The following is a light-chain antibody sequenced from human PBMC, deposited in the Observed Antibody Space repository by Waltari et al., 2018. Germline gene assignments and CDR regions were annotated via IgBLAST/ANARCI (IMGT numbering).Light chain of an antibody. CDR3: QQRSNWPELT. Sequence: EIVLTQSPATLSLSPGERATLSCRARQSVSSYLAWYQQKPGHAPRLLIYDASNRATCIPARFSGSGSGTDFTLTISSLEPEDFAVYYCQQRSNWPELTFGGGTKVEIK. CDR1: QSVSSY. CDR2: DAS. J-gene: IGKJ4*01. V-gene: IGKV3-11*01.